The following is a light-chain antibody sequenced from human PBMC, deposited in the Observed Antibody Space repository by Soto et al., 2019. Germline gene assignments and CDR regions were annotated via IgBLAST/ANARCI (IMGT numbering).Light chain of an antibody. CDR2: GAS. J-gene: IGKJ1*01. V-gene: IGKV3-20*01. CDR1: QSVGTK. Sequence: EIVMTQAPATLSVFPGERTNLSCRASQSVGTKLAWYQQKPGQAPRLLIYGASNRATGIPDRFSGSGSGTDFTLTVSRLEPEDFAVYYCQQYGSSGTFGQGTKVDIK. CDR3: QQYGSSGT.